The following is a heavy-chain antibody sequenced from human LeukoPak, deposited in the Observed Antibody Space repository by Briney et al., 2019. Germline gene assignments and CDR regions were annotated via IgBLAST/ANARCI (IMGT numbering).Heavy chain of an antibody. J-gene: IGHJ4*02. CDR1: GXTFRSYA. D-gene: IGHD6-6*01. CDR3: ANHEQYSSPSLGYFDL. Sequence: GGSLRLSCAASGXTFRSYAMHWVRQAPGKGREWVAVIAYDGSNKYYADSVKGRFTISRDNSKNTLYLQMISLRAEDTAVYYCANHEQYSSPSLGYFDLWGQGTLVTVSS. CDR2: IAYDGSNK. V-gene: IGHV3-30-3*01.